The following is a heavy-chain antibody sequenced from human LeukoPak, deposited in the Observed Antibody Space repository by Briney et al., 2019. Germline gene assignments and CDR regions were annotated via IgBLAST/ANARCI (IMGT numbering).Heavy chain of an antibody. Sequence: GGSLRLSCAASGLTFSNYWMHWVRQGPGKGLVWVSRINPDGSTTTYADSVEGRFTISRDNAKNTLYLQMSSLRAEDTAVYYCARVGVGMYHFDHWGQGTLVTVSS. V-gene: IGHV3-74*01. CDR2: INPDGSTT. D-gene: IGHD2-2*01. J-gene: IGHJ4*02. CDR1: GLTFSNYW. CDR3: ARVGVGMYHFDH.